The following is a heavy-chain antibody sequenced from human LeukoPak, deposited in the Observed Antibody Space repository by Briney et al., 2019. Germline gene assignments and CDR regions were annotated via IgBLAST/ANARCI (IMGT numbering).Heavy chain of an antibody. CDR1: GYIFTSYG. Sequence: ASVKVSCKASGYIFTSYGISWVRQAPGQGLEWMGWISAYNGNTNYAQKLQGRVTMTTDTSTSTAYMELRSLRSDDTAVYYSASGPSYDFWSGSHYYYYYMDVWGKGTTVTVSS. CDR3: ASGPSYDFWSGSHYYYYYMDV. D-gene: IGHD3-3*01. J-gene: IGHJ6*03. V-gene: IGHV1-18*01. CDR2: ISAYNGNT.